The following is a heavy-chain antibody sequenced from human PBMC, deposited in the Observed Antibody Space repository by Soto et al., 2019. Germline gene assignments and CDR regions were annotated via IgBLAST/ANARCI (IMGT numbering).Heavy chain of an antibody. CDR3: ARVHVLVVAGSNFDY. D-gene: IGHD6-19*01. CDR1: GYSISGGSN. V-gene: IGHV4-38-2*02. J-gene: IGHJ4*01. CDR2: IYHGGTT. Sequence: SETLSLTCTVSGYSISGGSNWSCIRQPPGKGPEWIASIYHGGTTFYNPSLKSRITISVGTSNNQFSLKLTSVTAADTAVYYCARVHVLVVAGSNFDYWGHGTLVTVSS.